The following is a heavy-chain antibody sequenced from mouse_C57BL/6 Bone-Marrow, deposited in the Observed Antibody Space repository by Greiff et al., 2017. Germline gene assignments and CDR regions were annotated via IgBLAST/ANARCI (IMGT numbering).Heavy chain of an antibody. J-gene: IGHJ3*01. D-gene: IGHD2-1*01. Sequence: VQLQQSGPELVKPGASVKISCKASGYSFTDYHMNWVKQSNGKSLEWIGVINPNYGTTSYNKKFKGKATLTVDQSSSTAYMQLNSLTSEDSAVYYCARSLYYGNYVGFAYWGQGTLVTVSA. CDR2: INPNYGTT. CDR3: ARSLYYGNYVGFAY. CDR1: GYSFTDYH. V-gene: IGHV1-39*01.